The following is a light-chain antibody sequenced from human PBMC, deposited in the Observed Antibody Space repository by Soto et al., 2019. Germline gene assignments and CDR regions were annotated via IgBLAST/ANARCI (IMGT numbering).Light chain of an antibody. V-gene: IGLV2-23*01. J-gene: IGLJ2*01. CDR1: SSDVGSYNL. CDR2: EGS. CDR3: CSYTGSSTLVI. Sequence: QSDLTQPASVSGSPGQSITISCTGTSSDVGSYNLVSWYQQHPGKAPKLMIYEGSKRPSGVSNRFSGSKSGNTASLTISGLQTEDEADYHCCSYTGSSTLVIFGGGTKVTVL.